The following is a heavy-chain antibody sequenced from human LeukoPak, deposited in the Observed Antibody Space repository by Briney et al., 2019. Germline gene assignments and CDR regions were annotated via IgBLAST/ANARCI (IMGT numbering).Heavy chain of an antibody. V-gene: IGHV3-30-3*01. CDR2: ISYDGSNK. CDR1: GFTFSSYA. D-gene: IGHD4-23*01. CDR3: ARDGVYGGPGIDY. J-gene: IGHJ4*02. Sequence: GRSLRLSCAASGFTFSSYAMHWVRQAPGKGLEWVAVISYDGSNKYYADSVKGRFTISRDNAKNSLYLQMNSLRAEDTAVYYCARDGVYGGPGIDYWGQGTLVTVSS.